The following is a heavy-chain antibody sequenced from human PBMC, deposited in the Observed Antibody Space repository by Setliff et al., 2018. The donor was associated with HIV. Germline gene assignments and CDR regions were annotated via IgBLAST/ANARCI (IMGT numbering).Heavy chain of an antibody. V-gene: IGHV2-5*02. J-gene: IGHJ2*01. CDR2: IYWDDDK. CDR3: AHNINWGSDWYFDL. CDR1: GFLFSTNRVG. D-gene: IGHD7-27*01. Sequence: SGPTLVNPTQTLTLTCTFSGFLFSTNRVGVGWIRQPPGKALEWLALIYWDDDKRYSPSLKSRLTITKGTSKNQVVLTMTNMDPVDTATYYCAHNINWGSDWYFDLWGRGTLVTVPQ.